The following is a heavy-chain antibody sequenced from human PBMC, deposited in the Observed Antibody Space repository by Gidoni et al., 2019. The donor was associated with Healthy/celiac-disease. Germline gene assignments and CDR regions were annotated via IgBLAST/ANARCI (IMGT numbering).Heavy chain of an antibody. D-gene: IGHD5-12*01. Sequence: QVQLVESGGGVVQPGRSLRLSCAAPGFTFSSYAMHWVRQAPGKGLGWVAVISYDGSNKYYADSVKGRFTISRDNSKNTLYLQMNSLRAEDTAVYYCARALANNWFDPWGQGTLVTVSS. CDR3: ARALANNWFDP. V-gene: IGHV3-30-3*01. CDR2: ISYDGSNK. CDR1: GFTFSSYA. J-gene: IGHJ5*02.